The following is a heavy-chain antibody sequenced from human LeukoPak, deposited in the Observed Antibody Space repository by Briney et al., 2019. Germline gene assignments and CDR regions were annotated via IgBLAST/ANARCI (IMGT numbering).Heavy chain of an antibody. J-gene: IGHJ4*02. CDR3: TTGTFQQFDY. V-gene: IGHV3-15*01. Sequence: GGSLRLSCEASGFTFSNAWMSWVRQAPGKGLEWVGRIKSIPDGGTTDYAAHVKDRFTISRDDSKSTLYLQMKTLKIEDTAVYYCTTGTFQQFDYWGQGTLVTVSS. CDR2: IKSIPDGGTT. CDR1: GFTFSNAW. D-gene: IGHD2/OR15-2a*01.